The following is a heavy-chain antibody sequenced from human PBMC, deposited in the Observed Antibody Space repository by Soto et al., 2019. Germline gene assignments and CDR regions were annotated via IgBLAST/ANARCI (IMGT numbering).Heavy chain of an antibody. CDR3: ARLLASGAYYDFWSGYSGWFDP. CDR2: INPNSGGT. CDR1: GYTFTGYY. Sequence: ASVKVSCKASGYTFTGYYMHWVRQAPGQELEWMGWINPNSGGTNYAQKFQGWVTMTRDTSISTAYMELSRLRSDDTAVYYCARLLASGAYYDFWSGYSGWFDPWGQGTLVTVSS. D-gene: IGHD3-3*01. V-gene: IGHV1-2*04. J-gene: IGHJ5*02.